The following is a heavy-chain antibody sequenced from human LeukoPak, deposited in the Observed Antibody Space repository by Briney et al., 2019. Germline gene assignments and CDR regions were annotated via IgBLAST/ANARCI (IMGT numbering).Heavy chain of an antibody. CDR3: AKERGRGRDSPYFDY. CDR2: IYSGGST. Sequence: GGSLRLSCAASGFTVSSNYMSWVRQAPGKGLEWVSVIYSGGSTYYADSVKGRFTISRDNSKNTLYLQMNGLRAEDTAVYYCAKERGRGRDSPYFDYWGQGTLVTVSS. D-gene: IGHD3-16*01. CDR1: GFTVSSNY. J-gene: IGHJ4*02. V-gene: IGHV3-53*01.